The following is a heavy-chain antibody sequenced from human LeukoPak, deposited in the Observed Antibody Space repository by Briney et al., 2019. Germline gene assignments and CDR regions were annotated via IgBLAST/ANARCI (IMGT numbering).Heavy chain of an antibody. J-gene: IGHJ4*02. D-gene: IGHD3-22*01. V-gene: IGHV4-59*01. Sequence: SETLSLTCTVSGGSISSYYWSWIRQPPGKGLEWIGYIYYSGSTNYNPSLKSRVTISVDTSKNQFSLKLSSVTAADTAVYYCARGAMIERHRDYFDYWGQGTLVTVSS. CDR2: IYYSGST. CDR1: GGSISSYY. CDR3: ARGAMIERHRDYFDY.